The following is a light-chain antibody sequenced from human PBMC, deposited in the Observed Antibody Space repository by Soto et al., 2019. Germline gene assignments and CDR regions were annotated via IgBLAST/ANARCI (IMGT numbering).Light chain of an antibody. CDR1: QDINNY. CDR2: AAS. Sequence: DIQMTQSPSSLSASVGDRVTITCQASQDINNYLNWYQQKPGEAPKILISAASNLETGVPSRFIGSGAGTDFTLTISSMQPEDIATYYCQQHHDVREFTFGPGTNVQI. V-gene: IGKV1-33*01. CDR3: QQHHDVREFT. J-gene: IGKJ3*01.